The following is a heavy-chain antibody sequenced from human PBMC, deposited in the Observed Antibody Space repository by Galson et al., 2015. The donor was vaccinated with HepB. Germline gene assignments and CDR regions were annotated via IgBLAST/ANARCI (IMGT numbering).Heavy chain of an antibody. CDR2: INAGNGDT. D-gene: IGHD6-13*01. CDR1: GYTFIKYT. V-gene: IGHV1-3*01. J-gene: IGHJ4*02. Sequence: SVKVSCKASGYTFIKYTMHWVRQAPGQGLEWMGCINAGNGDTEYSHKFRGRVTMTSDTSASTAYMELSRLRSEDTAVYYCARGDQSLHSSSMWYQRYQALRSVYFDYWGLGILVTVSS. CDR3: ARGDQSLHSSSMWYQRYQALRSVYFDY.